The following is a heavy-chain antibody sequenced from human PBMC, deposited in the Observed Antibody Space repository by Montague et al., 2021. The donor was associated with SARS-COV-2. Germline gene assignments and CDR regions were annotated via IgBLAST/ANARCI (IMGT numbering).Heavy chain of an antibody. D-gene: IGHD2-2*02. J-gene: IGHJ5*02. CDR3: ASLTLGYCSSTSCYSDWFDP. V-gene: IGHV4-59*12. Sequence: SETLSLTCTVSGGSISSYYWSWIRQPPGKGLEWIGYIYYSGSTNFNPSLKSRVTISVDTSKNQFSLKLSSVTAADTAVYYCASLTLGYCSSTSCYSDWFDPWGQGTPVTVSS. CDR2: IYYSGST. CDR1: GGSISSYY.